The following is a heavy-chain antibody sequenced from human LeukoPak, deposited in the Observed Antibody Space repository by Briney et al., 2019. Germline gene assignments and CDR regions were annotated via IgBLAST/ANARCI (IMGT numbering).Heavy chain of an antibody. Sequence: GGSLRLSCAASGFTFSSYGMHWVRQAPGKGLEWVAVISYDGSNKYYADSVKGRFTTSRDNSKNTLYLQMNSLRAEDAAVYYCANSGGLGGGSYYWGQGTLVTVSS. V-gene: IGHV3-30*18. CDR3: ANSGGLGGGSYY. CDR1: GFTFSSYG. D-gene: IGHD2-15*01. J-gene: IGHJ4*02. CDR2: ISYDGSNK.